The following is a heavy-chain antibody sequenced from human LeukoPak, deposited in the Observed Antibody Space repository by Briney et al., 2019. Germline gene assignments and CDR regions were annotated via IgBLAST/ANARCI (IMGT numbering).Heavy chain of an antibody. D-gene: IGHD5-24*01. CDR2: LSPDESTT. Sequence: GGSLRLSCAASGFTFSSYWMHWVREAPGKGLLWVSRLSPDESTTAYADSVKGRFTISRDNAKNTLYLQMNSLRAEDTAVYYCVRGTYGYNYGYLDYWGQGTLVTVSS. CDR3: VRGTYGYNYGYLDY. V-gene: IGHV3-74*01. J-gene: IGHJ4*02. CDR1: GFTFSSYW.